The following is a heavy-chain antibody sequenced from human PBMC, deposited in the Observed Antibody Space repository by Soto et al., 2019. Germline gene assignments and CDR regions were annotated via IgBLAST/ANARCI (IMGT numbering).Heavy chain of an antibody. CDR1: GFTFSSYA. CDR3: ASASIVGAISPFDY. V-gene: IGHV3-30-3*01. D-gene: IGHD1-26*01. CDR2: ISYDGSNK. J-gene: IGHJ4*02. Sequence: QVQLVESGGGVVQPGRSLRLSCAASGFTFSSYAMHWVRQAPGKGLEWVAVISYDGSNKYYADSVKGRFTISRDNSKNTLYLKMNSLRAEDTAVYYCASASIVGAISPFDYWGQGTLVTVSS.